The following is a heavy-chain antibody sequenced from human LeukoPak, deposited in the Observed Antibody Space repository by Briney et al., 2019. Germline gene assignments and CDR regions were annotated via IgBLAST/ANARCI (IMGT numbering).Heavy chain of an antibody. CDR2: ISSSVSTV. V-gene: IGHV3-48*04. D-gene: IGHD2-2*01. Sequence: PGGSLRLSCAASGFTFSTYWMNWVRQAPGKGLEWVSYISSSVSTVYYADSVKGRFTISRDNAKNSLYLQMNSLRVEDTAVYYCARGGYCSGTTCYLFNAFDIWGRGTTVTVSS. J-gene: IGHJ3*02. CDR3: ARGGYCSGTTCYLFNAFDI. CDR1: GFTFSTYW.